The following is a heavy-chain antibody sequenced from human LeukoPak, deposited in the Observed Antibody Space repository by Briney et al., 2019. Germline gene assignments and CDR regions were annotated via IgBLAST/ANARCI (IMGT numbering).Heavy chain of an antibody. Sequence: GGSLRLSCAASGFTFSNYGMHWVRQAPGKGLEWVAVISYDGKNKYYADSVKGRFTISRDNSKNTVYLQMNSLRAEDTAVYYCAKEACGGRCVSDYFDYWGQGSLVTVSS. V-gene: IGHV3-30*18. CDR3: AKEACGGRCVSDYFDY. CDR1: GFTFSNYG. D-gene: IGHD2-15*01. J-gene: IGHJ4*02. CDR2: ISYDGKNK.